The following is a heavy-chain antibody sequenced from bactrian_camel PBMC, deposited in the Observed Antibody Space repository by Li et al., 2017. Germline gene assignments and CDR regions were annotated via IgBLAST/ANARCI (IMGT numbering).Heavy chain of an antibody. CDR2: INDISTGT. J-gene: IGHJ6*01. D-gene: IGHD3*01. CDR1: GFNAADSP. CDR3: AFRFDYEYCSGSYCSFGY. V-gene: IGHV3-1*01. Sequence: DVQLVESGGGSVQAGGSLNLSCTTSGFNAADSPMAWYRQAPGKGLEWVSGINDISTGTYYPNSVKGQFTISRDNVKNTLYLQLNSLKIEDTAMYYCAFRFDYEYCSGSYCSFGYWAQGTQVTVS.